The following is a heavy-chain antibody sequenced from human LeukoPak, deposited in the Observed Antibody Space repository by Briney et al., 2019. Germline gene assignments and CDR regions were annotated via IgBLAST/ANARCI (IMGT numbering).Heavy chain of an antibody. J-gene: IGHJ4*02. V-gene: IGHV3-7*03. CDR3: ARHSNGVNGDFDY. CDR2: IKQDGSEK. D-gene: IGHD4-23*01. CDR1: GFTFSSYW. Sequence: PGGSLRLSCAASGFTFSSYWMSWVRQAPGKGLEWVANIKQDGSEKYYVDSVKGRFTISRDNAKNSLYLQMNSLRAEDTAVYYCARHSNGVNGDFDYWGQGTLVTVSS.